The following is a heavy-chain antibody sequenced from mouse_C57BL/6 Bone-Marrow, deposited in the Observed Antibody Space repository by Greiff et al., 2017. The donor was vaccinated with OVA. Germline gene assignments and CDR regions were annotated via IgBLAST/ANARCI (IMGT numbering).Heavy chain of an antibody. CDR3: QGGYGNYFDY. CDR2: IYPGNSDT. J-gene: IGHJ2*01. V-gene: IGHV1-5*01. Sequence: EVKVVESGTVLARPGASVKMSCKTSGYTFTSYWMHWVKQRPGQGLEWIGAIYPGNSDTSYNQKFKGKAKLTAVTSASTAYMELSSLTNEDSAVYYCQGGYGNYFDYWGQGTTLTVSS. D-gene: IGHD2-10*02. CDR1: GYTFTSYW.